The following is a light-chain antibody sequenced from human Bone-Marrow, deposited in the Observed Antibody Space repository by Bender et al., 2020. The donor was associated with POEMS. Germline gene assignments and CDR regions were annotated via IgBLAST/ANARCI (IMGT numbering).Light chain of an antibody. J-gene: IGLJ2*01. V-gene: IGLV1-40*01. Sequence: QSVLTQPPSASGTPGQRVTISCTGSSSNIGAGYDVHWYQHLPGTAPKLLIYGNTKRPAGIPDRFSGSKSGTSASLAITGLQAEDEADYYCQSFDSSLSALFGGGTKLTVL. CDR2: GNT. CDR3: QSFDSSLSAL. CDR1: SSNIGAGYD.